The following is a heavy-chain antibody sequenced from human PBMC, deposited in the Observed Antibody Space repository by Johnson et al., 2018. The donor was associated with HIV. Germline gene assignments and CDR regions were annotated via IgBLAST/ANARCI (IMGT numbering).Heavy chain of an antibody. D-gene: IGHD6-6*01. Sequence: QVQLVESGGGLVQPGRSLRLSCAASGFTFSSYWMHWVRQAPGKGLVWVAVISYDGSNKYYADSVKGRFTISRDNSKNTLYLQMNSLRAEDTAVYYCARCDSSSPLRAFDIWGQGTMVTVSS. CDR3: ARCDSSSPLRAFDI. CDR1: GFTFSSYW. CDR2: ISYDGSNK. J-gene: IGHJ3*02. V-gene: IGHV3-30*03.